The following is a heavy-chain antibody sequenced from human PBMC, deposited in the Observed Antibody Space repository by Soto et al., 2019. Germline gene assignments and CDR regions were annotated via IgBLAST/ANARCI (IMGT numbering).Heavy chain of an antibody. D-gene: IGHD2-2*02. V-gene: IGHV4-61*01. J-gene: IGHJ6*02. Sequence: TSETLSLTCPVSGGSVSGGSYYWSWIRQPPGKGLEWIGYIYYSGSTNYNPSLKSRVTISVDTSKNQFSLKLSSVTAADTAVYYCASVTRTCISTSCYRYYYGMDVWGQGTTVTVSS. CDR3: ASVTRTCISTSCYRYYYGMDV. CDR2: IYYSGST. CDR1: GGSVSGGSYY.